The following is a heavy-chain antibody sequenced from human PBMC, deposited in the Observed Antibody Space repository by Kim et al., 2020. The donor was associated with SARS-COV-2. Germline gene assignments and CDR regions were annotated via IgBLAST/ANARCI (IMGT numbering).Heavy chain of an antibody. CDR3: AGLTLCSDGRCYRNNLFDP. Sequence: KSRVTISVDTSKNQFSLKLTSVTAADTAVYYCAGLTLCSDGRCYRNNLFDPWGQGTLVTVSS. D-gene: IGHD2-15*01. V-gene: IGHV4-39*01. J-gene: IGHJ5*02.